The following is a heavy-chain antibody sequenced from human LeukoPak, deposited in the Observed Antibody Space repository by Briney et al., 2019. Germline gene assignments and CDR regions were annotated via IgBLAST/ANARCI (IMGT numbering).Heavy chain of an antibody. CDR1: GGTFSSYA. V-gene: IGHV1-69*06. Sequence: GASVKVSCKASGGTFSSYAISWVRQAPGQGLEWMGGIIPIFGTANYAQKFQGRVTMTEDTSTDTAYMELSSLRSEDTAVYYCAILWAYCGGDCSHRIDYWGQGTLVTVSS. CDR3: AILWAYCGGDCSHRIDY. CDR2: IIPIFGTA. J-gene: IGHJ4*02. D-gene: IGHD2-21*02.